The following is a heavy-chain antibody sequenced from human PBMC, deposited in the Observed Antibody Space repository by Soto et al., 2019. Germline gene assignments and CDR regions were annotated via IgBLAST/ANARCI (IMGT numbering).Heavy chain of an antibody. D-gene: IGHD3-3*01. CDR1: GCSISSSSYY. CDR2: IYYSGST. V-gene: IGHV4-39*01. J-gene: IGHJ5*02. CDR3: ARPFTTTYYDFWSGKGSWFDP. Sequence: PSETLSINCPVSGCSISSSSYYGGWIRQPPGKGLEWIGSIYYSGSTYYNPSLKSRVTISVDTSKNQFSLKLSSVTAADTAVYYCARPFTTTYYDFWSGKGSWFDPWGQGTLVTVS.